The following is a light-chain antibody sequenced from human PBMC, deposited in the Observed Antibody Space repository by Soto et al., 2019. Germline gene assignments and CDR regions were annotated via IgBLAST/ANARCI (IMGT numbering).Light chain of an antibody. CDR1: QSVSSN. V-gene: IGKV3-15*01. J-gene: IGKJ2*03. CDR3: QQYGSPPFS. CDR2: GAS. Sequence: EIVMTQSPATLSVSPGERATLSCRASQSVSSNLAWYQQKPGQAPRLLIYGASTRATGIPARFSGSGSGTEFTLTISSLQSEDFAVYFCQQYGSPPFSFGQGTKVEIK.